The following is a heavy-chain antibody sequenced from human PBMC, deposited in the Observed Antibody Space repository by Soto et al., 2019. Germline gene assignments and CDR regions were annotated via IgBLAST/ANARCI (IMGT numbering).Heavy chain of an antibody. J-gene: IGHJ3*02. V-gene: IGHV3-21*01. D-gene: IGHD2-15*01. Sequence: GGSLRLSPGTSGFTFSSYSINWVRQAPGKGLEWVSSISSSSSYIYYADSVKGRFTISRDNAKNSLYLQMNSLRAEDTAVYYCARDYSPDAFDIWGQGTMVTVSS. CDR2: ISSSSSYI. CDR1: GFTFSSYS. CDR3: ARDYSPDAFDI.